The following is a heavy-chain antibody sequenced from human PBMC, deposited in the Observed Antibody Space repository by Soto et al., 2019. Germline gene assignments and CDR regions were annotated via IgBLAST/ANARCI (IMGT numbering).Heavy chain of an antibody. V-gene: IGHV4-31*03. CDR2: IYYSGST. D-gene: IGHD3-9*01. J-gene: IGHJ6*02. CDR1: GGSISSGGYY. Sequence: QVQLQESGPGLVKPSQTLSLTCTVSGGSISSGGYYWSWIRQHPGKGLEWIGYIYYSGSTYYNPSLKSRVTLSVDTSKNQSSRKLSSVTAADTAVYYCARDGGDILTGYGFYYYGMDVWGQGTTVTVSS. CDR3: ARDGGDILTGYGFYYYGMDV.